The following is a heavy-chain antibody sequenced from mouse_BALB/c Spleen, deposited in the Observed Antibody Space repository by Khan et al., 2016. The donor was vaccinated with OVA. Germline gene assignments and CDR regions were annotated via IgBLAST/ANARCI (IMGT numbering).Heavy chain of an antibody. Sequence: QIQLVQSGPELKKPGETVRISCKASGYTLTTAGIQWVQKMPGKGLKWIGWINTHSGVPKYAEDFKGRFAFSLEISVNTTYLQITNLKNEDTATYFCARGGADYYRNDGGAMEYWGQGTSVTVSS. V-gene: IGHV9-4*02. J-gene: IGHJ4*01. CDR3: ARGGADYYRNDGGAMEY. D-gene: IGHD2-14*01. CDR1: GYTLTTAG. CDR2: INTHSGVP.